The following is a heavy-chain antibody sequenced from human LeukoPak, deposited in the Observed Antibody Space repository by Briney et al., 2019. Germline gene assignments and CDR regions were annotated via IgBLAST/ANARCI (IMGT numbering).Heavy chain of an antibody. CDR2: IRYDGSNK. CDR1: GFTFSSYG. J-gene: IGHJ5*02. CDR3: AKDSGYDFGRFNNWFDP. D-gene: IGHD5-12*01. V-gene: IGHV3-30*02. Sequence: GGSLRLSCAASGFTFSSYGMHWVRQAPGKGLEWVAFIRYDGSNKYYADSVKGRFTISRDNSKNTLYLQMNSLRAEDTALYYCAKDSGYDFGRFNNWFDPWGQGTLVTVSS.